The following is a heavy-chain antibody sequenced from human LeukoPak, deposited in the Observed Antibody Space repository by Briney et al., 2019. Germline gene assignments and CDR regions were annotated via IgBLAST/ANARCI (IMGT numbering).Heavy chain of an antibody. V-gene: IGHV3-7*01. CDR1: GFTFSSYW. CDR2: IKQDGSEK. Sequence: GGSLRLSCAASGFTFSSYWMSWVLQAPGKGLEWVANIKQDGSEKYYVDSVKGRFTISRDNAKNSLYLQMNSLRAEDTAVYYCASGYGSGSYYVGGPTCFDYWGQGTLVTVSS. CDR3: ASGYGSGSYYVGGPTCFDY. J-gene: IGHJ4*02. D-gene: IGHD3-10*01.